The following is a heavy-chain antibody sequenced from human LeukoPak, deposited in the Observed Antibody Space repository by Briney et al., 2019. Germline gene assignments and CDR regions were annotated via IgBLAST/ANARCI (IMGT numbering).Heavy chain of an antibody. J-gene: IGHJ4*02. D-gene: IGHD3-16*01. Sequence: GGSLTLSCAASGFPFSSYAMSWVRKAPGKGLEWLSTVSGSGDSTWYADSVKGRFTISRDNSKSTLYLQMNSLRAEDTAVYYCAKSPYIASHIDFDYWGQGTLVTVSS. CDR1: GFPFSSYA. CDR3: AKSPYIASHIDFDY. CDR2: VSGSGDST. V-gene: IGHV3-23*01.